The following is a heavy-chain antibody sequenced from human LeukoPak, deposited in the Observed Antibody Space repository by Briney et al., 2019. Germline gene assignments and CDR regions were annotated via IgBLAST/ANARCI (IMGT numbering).Heavy chain of an antibody. V-gene: IGHV3-49*04. CDR3: TRERTYYYDSSGPPDAFDI. Sequence: GGSLRLSCTASGFTFGDYAMSWVRQAPGKGLEWGGFIIDKAYGGKTEYAASVKGRFTISRDGSKSIAYLQMNSLKTEDTAVYYCTRERTYYYDSSGPPDAFDIWGQGTMVTVSS. D-gene: IGHD3-22*01. CDR2: IIDKAYGGKT. J-gene: IGHJ3*02. CDR1: GFTFGDYA.